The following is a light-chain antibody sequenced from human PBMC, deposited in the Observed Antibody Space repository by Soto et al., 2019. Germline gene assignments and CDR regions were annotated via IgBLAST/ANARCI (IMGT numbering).Light chain of an antibody. Sequence: QSALTQPASVSGSPGQSITISCTGTSSDVGGYNYVSWYQQHPDKAPKLMIYEVSNRPSGVSNRFSGSKSGNTASLTISGLQAEDEADYYCSSYTRSSTLYVFGTGTKLTVL. J-gene: IGLJ1*01. CDR1: SSDVGGYNY. CDR2: EVS. CDR3: SSYTRSSTLYV. V-gene: IGLV2-14*01.